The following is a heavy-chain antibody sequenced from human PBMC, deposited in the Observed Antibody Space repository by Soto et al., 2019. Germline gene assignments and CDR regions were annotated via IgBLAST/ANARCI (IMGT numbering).Heavy chain of an antibody. J-gene: IGHJ6*03. V-gene: IGHV4-59*01. Sequence: PSETLSLTCTVSGGSISSYYWSWIRQPPGKGLEWIGYIYYSGSTNYNPSLKSRVTISVDTSKNQFSLKLSSVTAADTAVYYCARGRYYMDVWGKGTTVTVSS. CDR1: GGSISSYY. CDR3: ARGRYYMDV. CDR2: IYYSGST.